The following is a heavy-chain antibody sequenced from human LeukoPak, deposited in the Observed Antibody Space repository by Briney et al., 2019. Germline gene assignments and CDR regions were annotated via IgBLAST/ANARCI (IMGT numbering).Heavy chain of an antibody. CDR3: ANHRIAAAGPLGNY. CDR1: GFTFSSYA. Sequence: PGRSLRLSCAASGFTFSSYAMHWVRQAPGKGLEWVAVISYDGSNKYYADSVKGRFTISRDNSKNTLYLQMNSLRAEDTAVYYCANHRIAAAGPLGNYWGQGTLVTVSS. V-gene: IGHV3-30*04. D-gene: IGHD6-13*01. CDR2: ISYDGSNK. J-gene: IGHJ4*02.